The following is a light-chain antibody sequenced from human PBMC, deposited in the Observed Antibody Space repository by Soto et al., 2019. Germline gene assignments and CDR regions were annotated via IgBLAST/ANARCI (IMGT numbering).Light chain of an antibody. V-gene: IGLV7-43*01. CDR3: LLYFGGAYV. CDR1: TGAVTSGYY. J-gene: IGLJ1*01. Sequence: QAVVTQEPSLTVSPGGTVTLTCASSTGAVTSGYYPNWFQQKPGQAPRALIYNIRNKHSWTPARFSGSLLGGKAALTLSGAQPEDEAEYYCLLYFGGAYVFGTGTKVTVL. CDR2: NIR.